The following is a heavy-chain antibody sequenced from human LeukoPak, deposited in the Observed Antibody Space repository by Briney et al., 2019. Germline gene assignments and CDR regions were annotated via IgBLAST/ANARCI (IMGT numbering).Heavy chain of an antibody. Sequence: ASVKVSCKASGYTFTSYAMHWVRQAPGQRLEWMGWINAGNGNTKYSQKFQGRVTITRDTSASTAYMELSSLRSEDTAVYYCARESYSNPRPYYFDYWGQGTLVTVSS. CDR2: INAGNGNT. J-gene: IGHJ4*02. V-gene: IGHV1-3*01. CDR3: ARESYSNPRPYYFDY. D-gene: IGHD4-11*01. CDR1: GYTFTSYA.